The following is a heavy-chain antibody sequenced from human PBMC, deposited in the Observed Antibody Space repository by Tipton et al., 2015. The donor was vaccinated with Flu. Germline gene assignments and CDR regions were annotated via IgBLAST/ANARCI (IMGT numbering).Heavy chain of an antibody. CDR3: ASLSASEATAGIVS. J-gene: IGHJ5*01. V-gene: IGHV4-39*01. Sequence: TLSLTCTVSGGSISSSNYYWGWIRQPPGKGLEWIGSIYYSGSTYYNSSLKSRVTISVDTSKNQFSLKLSSVTAADTAVYYCASLSASEATAGIVSWGQRTLVIVSS. CDR1: GGSISSSNYY. CDR2: IYYSGST. D-gene: IGHD6-13*01.